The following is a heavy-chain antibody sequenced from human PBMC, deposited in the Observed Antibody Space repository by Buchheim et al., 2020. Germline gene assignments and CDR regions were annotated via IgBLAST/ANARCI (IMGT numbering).Heavy chain of an antibody. CDR1: GFTFSSYG. CDR3: AKSHYYDSSGYYYMVLDY. CDR2: ISYDGSNK. Sequence: QVQLVESRGGVVQPGRSLRLSCAASGFTFSSYGIHWVRQAPGKGLEWVAVISYDGSNKYYADSVKGRFTISRDNSKNTLYLQMNSLRAEDTAVYYCAKSHYYDSSGYYYMVLDYWGQGTL. J-gene: IGHJ4*02. V-gene: IGHV3-30*18. D-gene: IGHD3-22*01.